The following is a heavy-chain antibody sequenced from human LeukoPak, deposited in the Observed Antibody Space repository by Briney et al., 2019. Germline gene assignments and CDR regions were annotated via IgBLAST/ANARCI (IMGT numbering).Heavy chain of an antibody. D-gene: IGHD3-22*01. J-gene: IGHJ1*01. CDR1: GYTFTSYY. CDR2: INPGGGST. V-gene: IGHV1-46*01. Sequence: GASVKVSCKASGYTFTSYYMHWVRQAPGQGLEWMGIINPGGGSTSYAQKFQGRVTMTRDMSTSTVYMELSSLRSEDTAVYYCARVVQSTDSSGLYLPEYFQHWGQGTLITVSS. CDR3: ARVVQSTDSSGLYLPEYFQH.